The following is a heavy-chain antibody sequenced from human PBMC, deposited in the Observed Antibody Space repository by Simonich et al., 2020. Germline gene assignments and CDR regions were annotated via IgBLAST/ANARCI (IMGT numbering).Heavy chain of an antibody. CDR1: GFTFSSYA. CDR2: ISGSGGST. CDR3: AKDLGERITMIVVVIDAFYI. Sequence: GGGLVQPGGSLRLSCAASGFTFSSYAMSWVRQAPGKGLEWVSAISGSGGSTYYADSVKGRFTISRDNSKNTLYLQMNSLRAEDTAVYYCAKDLGERITMIVVVIDAFYIWGQGTMVTVSS. J-gene: IGHJ3*02. V-gene: IGHV3-23*01. D-gene: IGHD3-22*01.